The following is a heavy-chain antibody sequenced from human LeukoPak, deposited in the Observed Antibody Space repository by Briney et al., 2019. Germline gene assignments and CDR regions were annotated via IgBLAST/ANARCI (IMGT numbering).Heavy chain of an antibody. J-gene: IGHJ4*02. V-gene: IGHV4-34*01. CDR3: ASVVPAAYLIDY. Sequence: SETLSLTCAVYGGSFSGYYWSWIRQPPGKGLEWIGEINHSGSTSYSGSTSYNPSLKSRVTISADTSKNQFSLKLSSVTAADTAVYYCASVVPAAYLIDYWGQGTLVTVSS. D-gene: IGHD2-2*01. CDR2: INHSGST. CDR1: GGSFSGYY.